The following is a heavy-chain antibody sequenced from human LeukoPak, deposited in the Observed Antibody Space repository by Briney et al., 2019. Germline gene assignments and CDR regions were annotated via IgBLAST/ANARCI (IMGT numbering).Heavy chain of an antibody. CDR1: GYTFTSYG. D-gene: IGHD5-18*01. CDR3: ARWGGDKLWLKSNMNWFDP. J-gene: IGHJ5*02. V-gene: IGHV1-18*01. Sequence: ASVKVSCKASGYTFTSYGISWVRQAPGQGLEWMGWISAYNGNTNYAQKLQGRVTMTTDTSTSTAYMELRSLRSDDTAVYYCARWGGDKLWLKSNMNWFDPWGQGTLVTVSS. CDR2: ISAYNGNT.